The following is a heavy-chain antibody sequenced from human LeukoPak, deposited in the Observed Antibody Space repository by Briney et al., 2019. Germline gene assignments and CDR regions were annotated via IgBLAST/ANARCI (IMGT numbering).Heavy chain of an antibody. Sequence: GGSLTLSCGASGFTVNSNYMSWVRQAPGKGLEWVSVIYSGGSTFYADSVKGRLTISRDNSKNTLYLHMDSLRAEDTAVYYCAGGVLPYYFDYWGQGTLVTVSS. V-gene: IGHV3-66*01. CDR2: IYSGGST. CDR1: GFTVNSNY. CDR3: AGGVLPYYFDY. J-gene: IGHJ4*02.